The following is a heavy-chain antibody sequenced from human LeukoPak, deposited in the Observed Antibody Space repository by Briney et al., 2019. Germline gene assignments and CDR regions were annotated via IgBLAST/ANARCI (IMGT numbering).Heavy chain of an antibody. CDR2: IPYIGST. Sequence: SETLSLTCAVSDDSFSSHYWTWIRQPPGKGLEWIGYIPYIGSTNYNTSLKSRVTISIDTSRNQFSLRLSSVTAADTAVYYCARDLVTVTKGFDIWGQGTMVSVSS. D-gene: IGHD4-17*01. CDR3: ARDLVTVTKGFDI. V-gene: IGHV4-59*11. J-gene: IGHJ3*02. CDR1: DDSFSSHY.